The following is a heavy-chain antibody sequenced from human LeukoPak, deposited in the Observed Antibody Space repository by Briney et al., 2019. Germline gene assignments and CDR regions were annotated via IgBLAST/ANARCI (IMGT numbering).Heavy chain of an antibody. CDR1: GFTFSSYA. V-gene: IGHV3-23*01. Sequence: GGSLRLSCAASGFTFSSYAMRGVRQAPGKGLEWVSLISGSGGSTYYADSVKGRFTISRDNSKNALYLQMNFLRAEDTAVYYCAKDRVGVDYFYGTDVWGEGTTVTVSS. J-gene: IGHJ6*01. CDR3: AKDRVGVDYFYGTDV. CDR2: ISGSGGST. D-gene: IGHD3-16*01.